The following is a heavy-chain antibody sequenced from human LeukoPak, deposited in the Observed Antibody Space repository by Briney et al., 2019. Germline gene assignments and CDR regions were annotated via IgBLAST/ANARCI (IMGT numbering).Heavy chain of an antibody. CDR1: GDSVSSKSVT. J-gene: IGHJ4*02. D-gene: IGHD1-26*01. Sequence: SQTLSLTCALSGDSVSSKSVTWNWVRQSPSRGLEWLGRTYYRSKWNNDYSLSVRSRITVNPDTSKNQFSLHLNSVTPEDTAVYYCARAVGSDFDYWGQGTLVTVSS. CDR2: TYYRSKWNN. CDR3: ARAVGSDFDY. V-gene: IGHV6-1*01.